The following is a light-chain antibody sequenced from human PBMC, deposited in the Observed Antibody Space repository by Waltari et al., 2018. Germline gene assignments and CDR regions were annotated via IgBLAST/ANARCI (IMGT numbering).Light chain of an antibody. CDR2: DAS. Sequence: EIVLTQSPATLSLSPGERATLSCRASQSVSSNLAWYQQKPGQAPRLLIYDASNRATSIPARFSGSGSGTDFALTISSLEPEAFAVYYCQQRGDWSRTFGPGTKVEMK. CDR1: QSVSSN. J-gene: IGKJ3*01. V-gene: IGKV3-11*01. CDR3: QQRGDWSRT.